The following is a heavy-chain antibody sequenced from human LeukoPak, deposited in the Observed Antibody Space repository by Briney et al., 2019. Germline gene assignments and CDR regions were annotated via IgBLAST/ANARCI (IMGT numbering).Heavy chain of an antibody. V-gene: IGHV4-30-2*01. D-gene: IGHD4-23*01. CDR1: GGSISSGGYS. CDR2: IYHSGST. J-gene: IGHJ3*02. CDR3: ARSPKTTVVRTRGGDAFDI. Sequence: SQTLSLTCAVSGGSISSGGYSWSWIRQPPGEGLEWIGYIYHSGSTYYNPSLKSRVTISVDRSKNQFSLKLSSVIAADTAVYYCARSPKTTVVRTRGGDAFDIWGQGTMVTVSS.